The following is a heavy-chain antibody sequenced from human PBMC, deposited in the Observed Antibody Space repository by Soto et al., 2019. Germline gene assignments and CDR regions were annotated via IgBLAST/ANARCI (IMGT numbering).Heavy chain of an antibody. J-gene: IGHJ4*02. CDR1: GYTLTELS. CDR2: FDPEDGET. D-gene: IGHD3-16*01. V-gene: IGHV1-24*01. CDR3: ATPIMITFGGVSGPFDY. Sequence: ASVKVSCKVSGYTLTELSMHWVRQAPGKGLEWMGGFDPEDGETIYAQKFQGRVTMTEDTSTDTAYMERSSLRSEDTAVYYCATPIMITFGGVSGPFDYWGQGTLVTVSS.